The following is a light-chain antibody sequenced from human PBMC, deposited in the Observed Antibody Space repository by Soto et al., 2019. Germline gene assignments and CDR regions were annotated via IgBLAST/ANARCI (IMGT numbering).Light chain of an antibody. CDR2: DVS. J-gene: IGLJ3*02. Sequence: QSALTQPASVSGSPGQSITISCTGTSSDVGGYNFVSWYPEHPGKAPRPMIYDVSNRPSGVSKGFSGAKPGNTAPLTISGLQDEDEADYCCSSYTSSSTPGVFGGGTKLTVL. CDR1: SSDVGGYNF. CDR3: SSYTSSSTPGV. V-gene: IGLV2-14*01.